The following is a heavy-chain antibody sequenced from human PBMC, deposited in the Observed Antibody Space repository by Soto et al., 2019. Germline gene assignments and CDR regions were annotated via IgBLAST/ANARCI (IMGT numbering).Heavy chain of an antibody. J-gene: IGHJ6*02. V-gene: IGHV4-4*02. CDR3: ARAPRGYGMDV. Sequence: QVQLQESGPRLVKPSGTLSLTCTVSGDSVSSNSWWSWVRQPPGKGLEWIGGIHHSGSTNYNSSLTSRVSISIDKSKNQSSLNLYSVTAADAAVFYCARAPRGYGMDVWGQGTTVSVSS. CDR1: GDSVSSNSW. CDR2: IHHSGST.